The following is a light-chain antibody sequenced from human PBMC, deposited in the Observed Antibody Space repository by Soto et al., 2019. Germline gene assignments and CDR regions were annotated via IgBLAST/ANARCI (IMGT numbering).Light chain of an antibody. CDR3: QQRSNWPT. CDR2: GAS. V-gene: IGKV3-11*01. J-gene: IGKJ3*01. Sequence: EIVLTQSPATLSLSPGKRSTLSCRASQSVSNFLAWYQQKPGHAPRLLIYGASSRATGIPDTLSGSGSGTDFTLTISSLEPEDFAVYYCQQRSNWPTFGPGTKVDIK. CDR1: QSVSNF.